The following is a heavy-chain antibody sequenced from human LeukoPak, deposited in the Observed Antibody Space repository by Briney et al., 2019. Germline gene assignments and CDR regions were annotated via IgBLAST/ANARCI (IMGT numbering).Heavy chain of an antibody. CDR2: MNPNSGNT. D-gene: IGHD3-3*01. J-gene: IGHJ3*02. V-gene: IGHV1-8*01. CDR3: ARDWFCSASYCSDVFDI. CDR1: GYTFTSYD. Sequence: ASVKVSCKDSGYTFTSYDLNWVRQATGQGLEWIGWMNPNSGNTGYAQKFQGRVTLTRSTSISTAYMELSSLRSDDTAMYYCARDWFCSASYCSDVFDIWGQGTMVTVFS.